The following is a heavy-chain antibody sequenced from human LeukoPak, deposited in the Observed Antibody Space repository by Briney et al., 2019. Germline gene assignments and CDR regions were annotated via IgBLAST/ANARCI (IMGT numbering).Heavy chain of an antibody. CDR3: ARASITMAREDAFDI. J-gene: IGHJ3*02. CDR1: GYTFTGYY. D-gene: IGHD3-10*01. V-gene: IGHV1-2*02. CDR2: INPNSGGT. Sequence: ASVTVSCKASGYTFTGYYMHWVRQAPGQGLEWMGWINPNSGGTNYAQKFQGRVTMTRDTSISTAYMELSRLRSDDTAVYYCARASITMAREDAFDIWGQGTMVTVSS.